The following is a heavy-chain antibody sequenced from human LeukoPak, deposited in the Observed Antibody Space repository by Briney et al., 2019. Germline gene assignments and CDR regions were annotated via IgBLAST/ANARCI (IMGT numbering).Heavy chain of an antibody. CDR1: GGSISSGSYY. Sequence: PSQTLSLTCTVSGGSISSGSYYWCWIRQPAGKGLEWIGRIYTSGSTNYNPSLKSRVTISVDTSKNQFSLKLSSVTAADTAVYYCARGPKGIAVAGTTAFDIWGQGTMVTVSS. D-gene: IGHD6-19*01. CDR3: ARGPKGIAVAGTTAFDI. V-gene: IGHV4-61*02. CDR2: IYTSGST. J-gene: IGHJ3*02.